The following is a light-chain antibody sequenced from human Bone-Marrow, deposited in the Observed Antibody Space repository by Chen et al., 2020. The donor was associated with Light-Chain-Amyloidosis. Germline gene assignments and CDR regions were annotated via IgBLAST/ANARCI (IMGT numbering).Light chain of an antibody. V-gene: IGLV3-25*03. CDR3: QSADSSGTYEVI. CDR1: DLPTKY. J-gene: IGLJ2*01. CDR2: RDT. Sequence: SYELTQPPSVSVSPGQTARITCSGDDLPTKYAYWYKQKPGQAPVLVVHRDTERPAWIAERFSGSSSGKTATLTISGVQAEDEAEYHCQSADSSGTYEVIFGGGTKLTVL.